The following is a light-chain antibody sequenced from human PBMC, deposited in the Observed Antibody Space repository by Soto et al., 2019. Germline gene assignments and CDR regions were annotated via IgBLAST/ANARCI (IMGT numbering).Light chain of an antibody. J-gene: IGKJ4*01. CDR3: QQYGGSLT. CDR1: QSVSNSY. CDR2: GTS. Sequence: EIVLTQSPGTLSLSPGERATLSFRASQSVSNSYLAWYQQKPGQAPRLLIYGTSSRATGIPDRFSGSGSGTDFTLTITRLEPEDFAVYFCQQYGGSLTFGGGTKVDIK. V-gene: IGKV3-20*01.